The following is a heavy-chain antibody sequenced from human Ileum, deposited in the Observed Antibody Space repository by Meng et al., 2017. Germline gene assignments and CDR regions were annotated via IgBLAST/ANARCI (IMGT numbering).Heavy chain of an antibody. V-gene: IGHV1-69*05. CDR3: SRRIVGTTSGAFDI. CDR2: IIPIFHTA. CDR1: GGTFSSYA. D-gene: IGHD1-26*01. Sequence: SVKVSCKASGGTFSSYAISWVRQAPGQGLEWTGGIIPIFHTANYAQKFQGRVTITTDESTSTANMELSSLRSEDTAVYYCSRRIVGTTSGAFDIWGQGTMVTVSS. J-gene: IGHJ3*02.